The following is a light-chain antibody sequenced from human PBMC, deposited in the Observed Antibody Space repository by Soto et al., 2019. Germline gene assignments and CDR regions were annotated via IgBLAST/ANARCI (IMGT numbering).Light chain of an antibody. V-gene: IGLV2-14*01. J-gene: IGLJ3*02. Sequence: QSALTQPASVSGSPGQSITISCTGSSTDVGGYNYVSWYQQHPGKAPKLMVYEVSKRPSGVSDRFSGSKSGNTASLTISGAQAEDGAGYFRRPYTRCGTRVFGGGTKLTVL. CDR2: EVS. CDR1: STDVGGYNY. CDR3: RPYTRCGTRV.